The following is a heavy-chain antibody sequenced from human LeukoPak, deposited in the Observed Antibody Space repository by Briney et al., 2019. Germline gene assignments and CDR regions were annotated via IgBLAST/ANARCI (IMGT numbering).Heavy chain of an antibody. V-gene: IGHV3-33*01. Sequence: GGSLRLSCAASGFTFSSYGMHWVRQAPGKGLEWVAVIWYDGTSKYYVDSVKGRFTISRDNSKNTLYLQMNSLRAEDTAVYYCARGYYDSSGYSFDYWGQGTLVTVSS. D-gene: IGHD3-22*01. CDR3: ARGYYDSSGYSFDY. J-gene: IGHJ4*02. CDR2: IWYDGTSK. CDR1: GFTFSSYG.